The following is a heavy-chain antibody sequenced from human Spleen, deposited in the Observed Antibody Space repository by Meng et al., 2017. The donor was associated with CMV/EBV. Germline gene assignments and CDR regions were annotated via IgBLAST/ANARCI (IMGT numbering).Heavy chain of an antibody. CDR2: IYSGGTST. Sequence: GESLKISCAASGFTFSTYAMSWVRQAPGKGLEWVSVIYSGGTSTYYADSVKGRFTISRDNSKNTLYLQMNSLRAEDTAVYYCAKLRSKDVDYWGQGTLVTVSS. CDR3: AKLRSKDVDY. CDR1: GFTFSTYA. V-gene: IGHV3-23*03. J-gene: IGHJ4*02. D-gene: IGHD1-26*01.